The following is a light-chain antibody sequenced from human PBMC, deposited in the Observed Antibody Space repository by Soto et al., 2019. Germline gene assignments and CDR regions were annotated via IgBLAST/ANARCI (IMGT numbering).Light chain of an antibody. CDR1: QSVSNNY. J-gene: IGKJ1*01. V-gene: IGKV3-20*01. CDR3: QQYGSSGT. Sequence: EIVLTQSPGTLSLSPGERATLSCRASQSVSNNYLAWYQQKPGQAPRLLIYGASNRATGIPDRFSGSGSRTDFTLTISRLEPEDVAVYYCQQYGSSGTFGQGTKVDIK. CDR2: GAS.